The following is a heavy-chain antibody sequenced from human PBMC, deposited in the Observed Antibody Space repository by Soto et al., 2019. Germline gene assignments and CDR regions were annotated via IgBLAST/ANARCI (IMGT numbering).Heavy chain of an antibody. Sequence: PSDTLSLTCAVFGGSFSGYYWSWIRQPPGKGLEWIGEINHSGSTNYNPSLKSRVTISVDTSKNQFSLKLSSVTAADTAVYYCARGDIGAPGRLSTGGKNNWVQPWGLGTLVTVS. CDR2: INHSGST. CDR3: ARGDIGAPGRLSTGGKNNWVQP. CDR1: GGSFSGYY. V-gene: IGHV4-34*01. D-gene: IGHD6-13*01. J-gene: IGHJ5*02.